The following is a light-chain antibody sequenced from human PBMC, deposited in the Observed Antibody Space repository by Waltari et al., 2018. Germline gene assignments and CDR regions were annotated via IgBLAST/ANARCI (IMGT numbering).Light chain of an antibody. CDR3: QQYYAYPGT. CDR2: AGS. Sequence: AIRMTQSPSSRSVSTGDRGNNTCRGSQCINRYLGWHKQKPATAPKLLVYAGSAFQSEVPSRFSGCGFGTAFTLTITCLQSVDFATYYYQQYYAYPGTFGQGTKVEI. V-gene: IGKV1-8*01. J-gene: IGKJ1*01. CDR1: QCINRY.